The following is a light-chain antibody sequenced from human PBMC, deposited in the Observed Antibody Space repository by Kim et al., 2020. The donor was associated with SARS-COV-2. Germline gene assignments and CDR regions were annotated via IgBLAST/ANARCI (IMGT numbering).Light chain of an antibody. CDR1: QSVLYNSNNKNY. CDR3: QQYYSTPYT. CDR2: WAS. V-gene: IGKV4-1*01. J-gene: IGKJ2*01. Sequence: RATINCKSNQSVLYNSNNKNYLVWYQQKPGQPPKLLIYWASTRESGVPDRFSGSGSGTDFTLTISSLQAEDVAVYYCQQYYSTPYTFGQGTKLEI.